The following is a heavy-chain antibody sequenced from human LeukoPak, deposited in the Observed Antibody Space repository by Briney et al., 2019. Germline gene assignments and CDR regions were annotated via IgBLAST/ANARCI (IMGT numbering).Heavy chain of an antibody. Sequence: GGSLRLCCAGSGFTFRGYAMNWVRQAPGKGLEWVSFISSSSSYIYYGDSVKGRFTISRDSARKSVYLQMNSLRAEDTAVYYCARGIMAPYYFDYWGQGVLV. J-gene: IGHJ4*02. D-gene: IGHD5-12*01. CDR3: ARGIMAPYYFDY. CDR2: ISSSSSYI. CDR1: GFTFRGYA. V-gene: IGHV3-21*01.